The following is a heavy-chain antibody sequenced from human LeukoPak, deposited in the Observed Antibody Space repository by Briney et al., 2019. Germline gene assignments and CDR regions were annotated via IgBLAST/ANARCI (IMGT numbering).Heavy chain of an antibody. Sequence: PGGSLRLSCAASGFTFSSYGMHWVRQAPEKGLEWVSSISSSSSYIYYADSVKGRFTISRDNAKNSLYLQMNSLRAEDTAVYYCARDRGYSYGLDYWGQGTLVTVSS. V-gene: IGHV3-21*01. CDR2: ISSSSSYI. D-gene: IGHD5-18*01. CDR3: ARDRGYSYGLDY. J-gene: IGHJ4*02. CDR1: GFTFSSYG.